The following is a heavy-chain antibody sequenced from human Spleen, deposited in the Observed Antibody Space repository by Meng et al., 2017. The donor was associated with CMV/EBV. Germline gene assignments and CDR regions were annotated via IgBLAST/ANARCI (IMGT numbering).Heavy chain of an antibody. J-gene: IGHJ4*02. CDR2: IYYSGST. V-gene: IGHV4-39*07. D-gene: IGHD6-13*01. Sequence: SETLSLTCTVSGGSISTSSYYWGWIRQPPGKGLEWIGSIYYSGSTYYNPSLKSRVTISVDTSKKQFSLKLSSVTAADTAVYYCARGYSSSWAYFDYWGQGTLVTVSS. CDR1: GGSISTSSYY. CDR3: ARGYSSSWAYFDY.